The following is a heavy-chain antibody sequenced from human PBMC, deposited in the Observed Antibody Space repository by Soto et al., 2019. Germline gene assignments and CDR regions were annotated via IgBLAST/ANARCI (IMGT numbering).Heavy chain of an antibody. D-gene: IGHD3-10*01. V-gene: IGHV3-23*01. CDR2: ISGGGETT. CDR3: AFNRGSGSYYFDY. CDR1: GFTFSSYA. J-gene: IGHJ4*02. Sequence: EVQLLESGGGLVQPGGSLRLSGAASGFTFSSYAMWWVRQAPGKGLACVSAISGGGETTYYADSVKGRFTISRDNSKNTLYLQMNILKAEDTAVYYCAFNRGSGSYYFDYWGQGTLVTVSS.